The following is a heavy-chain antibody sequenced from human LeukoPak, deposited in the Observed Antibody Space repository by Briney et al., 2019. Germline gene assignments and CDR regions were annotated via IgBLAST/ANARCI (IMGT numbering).Heavy chain of an antibody. CDR3: TRSSITTDY. Sequence: GGLRLSCAASGFTFSSYSMNWVRQAPGKGLEWVSSISSSSNIYYADSVKGRFTISRDDSKSIAYLQMNSLKTEDTAVYYCTRSSITTDYWGQGTLVTVSS. CDR2: ISSSSNI. CDR1: GFTFSSYS. V-gene: IGHV3-21*03. D-gene: IGHD3-10*01. J-gene: IGHJ4*02.